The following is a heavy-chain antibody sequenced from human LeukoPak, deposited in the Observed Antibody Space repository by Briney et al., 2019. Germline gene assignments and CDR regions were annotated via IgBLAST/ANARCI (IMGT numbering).Heavy chain of an antibody. J-gene: IGHJ4*02. V-gene: IGHV4-59*01. CDR2: IYYSGST. D-gene: IGHD6-19*01. CDR3: ARAVVAGPNYFDY. Sequence: SETLSLTCTVSGGSISSYYWSWIRQPPGKGLEWIGYIYYSGSTNYNPSLKSRVTISVDTSKNQFSLKLSSVTAADTAVYYCARAVVAGPNYFDYWGQGTLVTVSS. CDR1: GGSISSYY.